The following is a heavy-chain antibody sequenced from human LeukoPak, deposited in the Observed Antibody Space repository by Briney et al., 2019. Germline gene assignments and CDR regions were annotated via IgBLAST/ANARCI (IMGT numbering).Heavy chain of an antibody. J-gene: IGHJ3*02. D-gene: IGHD3-16*01. Sequence: ASVKVSCKASGYSFTGYYIHWVRQAPGQGLEWVGWINPNTGGTNYAQKFQGCVTMTRDTYINTAYMELSRLRSDDTAVYYCARVQQDCQTSLGVLRCAFDIWGQGTMVTVSS. CDR3: ARVQQDCQTSLGVLRCAFDI. CDR2: INPNTGGT. V-gene: IGHV1-2*04. CDR1: GYSFTGYY.